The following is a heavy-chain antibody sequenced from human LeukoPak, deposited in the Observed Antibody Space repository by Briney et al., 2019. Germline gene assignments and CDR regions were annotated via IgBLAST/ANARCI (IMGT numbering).Heavy chain of an antibody. CDR3: ARNQAVAANRGASDV. J-gene: IGHJ3*01. CDR1: GYSISSSNW. V-gene: IGHV4-28*01. CDR2: IYYNGNT. D-gene: IGHD6-19*01. Sequence: SDTLSLTCAVSGYSISSSNWWAWVRQPPGKGLEWIGYIYYNGNTYYNPYNPSLTSRVTMLVDTSKNQFSLKLDSVTEIDTAMYYCARNQAVAANRGASDVWGQGTMVTVSS.